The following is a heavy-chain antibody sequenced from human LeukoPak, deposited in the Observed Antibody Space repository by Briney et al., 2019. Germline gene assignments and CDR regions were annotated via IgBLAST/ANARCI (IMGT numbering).Heavy chain of an antibody. CDR1: GYTFTSYY. J-gene: IGHJ4*02. CDR2: INPSGGST. Sequence: ASVKVSCKASGYTFTSYYMHWVRQAPGQGLEWMGIINPSGGSTSYAQKFQGRVTMTRDTSTSTVYMELSSLRSEDTAVYYCARERFYYDYVWGSYVHWGQGTLVTVSS. D-gene: IGHD3-16*01. CDR3: ARERFYYDYVWGSYVH. V-gene: IGHV1-46*01.